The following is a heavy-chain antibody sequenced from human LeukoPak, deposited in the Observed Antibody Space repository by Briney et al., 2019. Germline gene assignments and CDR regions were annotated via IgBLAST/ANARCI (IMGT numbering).Heavy chain of an antibody. CDR2: IIPIFGTA. D-gene: IGHD1-26*01. Sequence: SVKVSCKASGGTFSSYAISWVRQAPGQGLEWMGGIIPIFGTANYAQKFQGRVTITTDESTSTAYMELSSLRSEDTAVYYCASSGSYYSGGDYWGQGTLVTVSS. CDR1: GGTFSSYA. V-gene: IGHV1-69*05. CDR3: ASSGSYYSGGDY. J-gene: IGHJ4*02.